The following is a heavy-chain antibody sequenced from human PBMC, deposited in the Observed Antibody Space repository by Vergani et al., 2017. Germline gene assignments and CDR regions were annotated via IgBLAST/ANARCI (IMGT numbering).Heavy chain of an antibody. D-gene: IGHD2-21*01. Sequence: EVQLEESGGGIVKPGESLRLSCVASGFSFRNAWMNWVRRTPGKGLEWVGRIKSTFDRGTTDYAAAVKGRFTISRDDSKNTLFLQMNGLKTEDIGVYYCTTDPRYCGDGSCYWLRDHHYYGMDVWGQGTTVTVSS. CDR1: GFSFRNAW. J-gene: IGHJ6*02. CDR2: IKSTFDRGTT. CDR3: TTDPRYCGDGSCYWLRDHHYYGMDV. V-gene: IGHV3-15*07.